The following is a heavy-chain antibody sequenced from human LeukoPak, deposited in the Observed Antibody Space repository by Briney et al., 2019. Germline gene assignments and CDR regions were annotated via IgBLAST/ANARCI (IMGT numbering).Heavy chain of an antibody. CDR2: IYSSGST. Sequence: SETLSLTCAVSGGSISSTNWWSWVRQPPGKGLEWIGEIYSSGSTNYNPSLKSRVTISVDTSKNQFSLKLSSVTAADTAVYYCARGYCRGTSCNRYTFDMWGQGTMVTVSS. V-gene: IGHV4-4*02. J-gene: IGHJ3*02. D-gene: IGHD2-2*01. CDR1: GGSISSTNW. CDR3: ARGYCRGTSCNRYTFDM.